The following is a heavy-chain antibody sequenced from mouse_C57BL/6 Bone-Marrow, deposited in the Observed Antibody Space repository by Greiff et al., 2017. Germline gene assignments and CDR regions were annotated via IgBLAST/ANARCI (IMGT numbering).Heavy chain of an antibody. CDR3: TNLLLRY. J-gene: IGHJ2*01. Sequence: EVQRVESGAELVRPGASVKLSCTASGFNIKDDYMHWVKQRPEQGLEWIGWIDPENGDTEYASKFQGKATITADTSSNTAYLQLSSLTSEDTAVYYCTNLLLRYWGQGTTLTVSS. V-gene: IGHV14-4*01. D-gene: IGHD1-1*01. CDR1: GFNIKDDY. CDR2: IDPENGDT.